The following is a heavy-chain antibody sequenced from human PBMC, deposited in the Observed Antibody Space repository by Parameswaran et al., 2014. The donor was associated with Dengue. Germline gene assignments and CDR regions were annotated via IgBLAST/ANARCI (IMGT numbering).Heavy chain of an antibody. Sequence: WIRQPPGKGLEWIGYIYHSGSTNYNPSLQSRVTISVDTSKNQFSLKLNSVTAADTAVYYCARHNTAFDAFDIWGPGDNGHRLL. CDR2: IYHSGST. CDR3: ARHNTAFDAFDI. J-gene: IGHJ3*02. V-gene: IGHV4-61*07. D-gene: IGHD4-17*01.